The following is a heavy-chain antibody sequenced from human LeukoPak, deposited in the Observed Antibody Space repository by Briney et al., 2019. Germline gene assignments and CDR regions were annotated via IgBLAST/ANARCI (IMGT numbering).Heavy chain of an antibody. CDR2: KKQDGSEQ. CDR1: GFTFSSYW. Sequence: PGGPLRLSCAASGFTFSSYWMSGVRKPPGRGLEWLANKKQDGSEQDYVHSVKARFTISRDNARNSLHLQMNSLRVEDTAVYYCARPTYCSGGSCYPFDNWGQGTLVTVSS. CDR3: ARPTYCSGGSCYPFDN. D-gene: IGHD2-15*01. V-gene: IGHV3-7*03. J-gene: IGHJ4*02.